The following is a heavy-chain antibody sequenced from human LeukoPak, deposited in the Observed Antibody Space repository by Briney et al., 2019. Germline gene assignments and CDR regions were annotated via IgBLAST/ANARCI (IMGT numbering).Heavy chain of an antibody. D-gene: IGHD1-20*01. CDR2: INPSGGSI. CDR3: ARGTNNWNPKGYYFDY. J-gene: IGHJ4*02. CDR1: GCTFTSYY. V-gene: IGHV1-46*01. Sequence: ASVKVSCKASGCTFTSYYMNWVPQAPGQGLEWIGIINPSGGSINYAQKFQGRVTMTRGTSTSTVYMELSSLRSEDTAVYYCARGTNNWNPKGYYFDYWGQGTLVTVSS.